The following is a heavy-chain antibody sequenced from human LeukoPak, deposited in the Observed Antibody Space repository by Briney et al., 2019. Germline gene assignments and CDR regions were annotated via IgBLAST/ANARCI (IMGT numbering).Heavy chain of an antibody. V-gene: IGHV3-21*01. D-gene: IGHD2/OR15-2a*01. CDR1: GFTFSSYS. J-gene: IGHJ4*02. Sequence: GGSLRLSCAASGFTFSSYSMNWVRQAPGKGLEWVSSISSSSSYIYYADSVKGRFTISRDNAKNSLYLQMNSLRAEDTAVYYCARDRGWAYLYFDYWGQGTLVTVSS. CDR2: ISSSSSYI. CDR3: ARDRGWAYLYFDY.